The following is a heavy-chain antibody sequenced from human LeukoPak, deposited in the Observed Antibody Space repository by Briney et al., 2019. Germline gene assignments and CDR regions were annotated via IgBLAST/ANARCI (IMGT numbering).Heavy chain of an antibody. CDR3: ARDRSAVAGTAAY. Sequence: ASVKVSCKASGYTVTSYYMHWVRQAPGQGLEWMAILNPSGGSSNYAQKFQGRATLTRATSTGTVYMELSRLTSDDTAVYYCARDRSAVAGTAAYWGQGTLVTVSS. J-gene: IGHJ4*02. CDR2: LNPSGGSS. CDR1: GYTVTSYY. D-gene: IGHD6-19*01. V-gene: IGHV1-46*01.